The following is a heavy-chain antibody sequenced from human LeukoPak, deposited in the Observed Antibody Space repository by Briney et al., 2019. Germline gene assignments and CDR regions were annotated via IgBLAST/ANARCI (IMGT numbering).Heavy chain of an antibody. Sequence: SETLSLTCAVYGGSFGAYYWSWIRQPPGKGLEWIGEINHSGSTNYNPSLKSRVTISVDSSKNQFSLKLTSVTAADTAVYYCARVSVYYDILTGYIHGYYFDYWGQGTLVTVSS. J-gene: IGHJ4*02. V-gene: IGHV4-34*01. D-gene: IGHD3-9*01. CDR1: GGSFGAYY. CDR3: ARVSVYYDILTGYIHGYYFDY. CDR2: INHSGST.